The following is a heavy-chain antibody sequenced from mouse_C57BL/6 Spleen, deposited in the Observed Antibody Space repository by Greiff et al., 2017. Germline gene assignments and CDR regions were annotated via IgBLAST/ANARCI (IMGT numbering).Heavy chain of an antibody. Sequence: EVQVVESGGGLVKPGGSLKLSCAASGFTFSSYAMSWVRQTPEKRLEWVATISDGGSYTYYPANVKGRFTISRDNAKNNLYLQMSHLKSEDTAMYYCAREDYGYDGNFDYWGQGTTLTVSS. V-gene: IGHV5-4*01. CDR2: ISDGGSYT. J-gene: IGHJ2*01. D-gene: IGHD2-2*01. CDR1: GFTFSSYA. CDR3: AREDYGYDGNFDY.